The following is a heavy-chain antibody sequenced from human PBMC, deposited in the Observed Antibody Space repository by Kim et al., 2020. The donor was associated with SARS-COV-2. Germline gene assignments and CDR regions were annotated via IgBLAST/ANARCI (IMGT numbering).Heavy chain of an antibody. Sequence: GGSLRLSCAASGFTFDDYAMHWVRQAPGKGLEWVSLISWDGGSTYYADSVKGRFTISRDNSKNSLYLQMNSLRAEDTALYYCAKDRYGSGSYLSDWGQGTLVTVSS. J-gene: IGHJ4*02. CDR3: AKDRYGSGSYLSD. CDR2: ISWDGGST. V-gene: IGHV3-43D*03. D-gene: IGHD3-10*01. CDR1: GFTFDDYA.